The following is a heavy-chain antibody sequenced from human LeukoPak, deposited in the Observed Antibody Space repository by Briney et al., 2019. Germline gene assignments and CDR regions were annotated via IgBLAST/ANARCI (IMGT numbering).Heavy chain of an antibody. CDR2: ICYSGST. D-gene: IGHD6-13*01. CDR3: ARQDGYSSSWYGNSGTAIFDY. J-gene: IGHJ4*02. Sequence: PSEPLSLTCTVSGGSISSSSYYWGWIRQPPGKGLEWIGSICYSGSTYYNPSLKSRVTISVDTSKNQFSLKLSSVTAADTDVDYCARQDGYSSSWYGNSGTAIFDYWGQGTLVTVSS. CDR1: GGSISSSSYY. V-gene: IGHV4-39*01.